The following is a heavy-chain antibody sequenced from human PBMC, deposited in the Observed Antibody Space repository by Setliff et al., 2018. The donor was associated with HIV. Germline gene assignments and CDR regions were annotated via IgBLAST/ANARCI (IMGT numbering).Heavy chain of an antibody. J-gene: IGHJ4*02. CDR2: VDYTGST. CDR3: ARQGNIVVVTSFDY. CDR1: GGSVDSRDYY. V-gene: IGHV4-39*07. D-gene: IGHD2-21*02. Sequence: SETLSLTCAVSGGSVDSRDYYWGWIRQPPGKGLEWIGNVDYTGSTYYNPSLKSRVTISVDTSKNQFSLRLNSVTAADTAVYYCARQGNIVVVTSFDYWGQGTLVTVSS.